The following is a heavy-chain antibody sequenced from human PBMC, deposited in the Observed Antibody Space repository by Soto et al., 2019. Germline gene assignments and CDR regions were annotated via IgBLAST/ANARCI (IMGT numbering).Heavy chain of an antibody. CDR1: GFTFGSHS. CDR3: GRAGVVVGEAASRPLDY. V-gene: IGHV3-21*01. Sequence: EVQLVESGGGLVKPGGSLRLSCAASGFTFGSHSMYWVRQAPGKGLEWVSSISGSSSYIYYADSVKGRFTLSRDNAKNSRYLHMNSLTAEDTALDYCGRAGVVVGEAASRPLDYWGQGTLVTVSS. D-gene: IGHD6-25*01. CDR2: ISGSSSYI. J-gene: IGHJ4*02.